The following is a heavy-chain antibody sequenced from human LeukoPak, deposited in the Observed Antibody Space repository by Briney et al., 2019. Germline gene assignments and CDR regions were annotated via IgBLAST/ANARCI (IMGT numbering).Heavy chain of an antibody. CDR3: AKGQTTVMAFDI. CDR2: ISYDGSNK. Sequence: GGSLRLSCAASGFTFSSYAMHWVRQAPGKGLEWVAVISYDGSNKYYADSVKGRFTISRDNSKNTLYLQVNSLRAEDTAVYYCAKGQTTVMAFDIWGQGTMVTVSS. J-gene: IGHJ3*02. D-gene: IGHD4-17*01. V-gene: IGHV3-30-3*01. CDR1: GFTFSSYA.